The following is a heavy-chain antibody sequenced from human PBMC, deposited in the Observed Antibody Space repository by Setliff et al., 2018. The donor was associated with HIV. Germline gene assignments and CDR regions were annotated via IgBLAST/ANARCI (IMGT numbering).Heavy chain of an antibody. CDR2: MYYSGNT. Sequence: SETLSLTCIVSGGSISSSSSYWGWIRLPPGKGLEWIGSMYYSGNTYYNPSLKSRVTISLDKSKNQFSLKLSSVTAADTAMYYCARSIVGAAISAFDIWGQGTMVTVSS. CDR1: GGSISSSSSY. CDR3: ARSIVGAAISAFDI. J-gene: IGHJ3*02. D-gene: IGHD1-26*01. V-gene: IGHV4-39*07.